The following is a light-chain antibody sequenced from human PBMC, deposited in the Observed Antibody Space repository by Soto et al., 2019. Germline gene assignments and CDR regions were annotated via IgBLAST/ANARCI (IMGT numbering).Light chain of an antibody. Sequence: VLTQPPSASGTPGQRVTISCSGSSSNIGSNYVYWYRQLPGTAPNVLIYRNDERPSGVPDRFSGSKSGSSASLAISGLRSEDEADYYCSAWDDSLSGPVFGRGTKLTVL. CDR1: SSNIGSNY. CDR3: SAWDDSLSGPV. CDR2: RND. V-gene: IGLV1-47*01. J-gene: IGLJ3*02.